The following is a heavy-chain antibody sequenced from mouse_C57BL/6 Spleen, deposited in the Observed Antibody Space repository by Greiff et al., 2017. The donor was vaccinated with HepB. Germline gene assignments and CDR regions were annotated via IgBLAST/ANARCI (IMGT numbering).Heavy chain of an antibody. Sequence: VQLQQSGPGLVQPSQSLSITCTVSGFSLTSYGVHWVRQSPGKGLEWLGVIWSGGSTDYNAAFISRLSISKDNSKSQVFFKMNSLQADDKAIYYCARKGDYGSSHYFDYWGQGTTLTVSS. D-gene: IGHD1-1*01. CDR2: IWSGGST. CDR1: GFSLTSYG. V-gene: IGHV2-2*01. CDR3: ARKGDYGSSHYFDY. J-gene: IGHJ2*01.